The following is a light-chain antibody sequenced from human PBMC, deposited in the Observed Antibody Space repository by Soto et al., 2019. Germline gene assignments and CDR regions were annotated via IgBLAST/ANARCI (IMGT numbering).Light chain of an antibody. J-gene: IGLJ1*01. Sequence: HSALTQPSSLSGSPGQSITISCTGYIHYDFVSWYQQHPGTAPKLVIYEVSNRPSGTSDRFSGSKSGHTASLTISGLQTEDEAVYYCGSYTSSSNYVFGTGTKVNVL. CDR3: GSYTSSSNYV. V-gene: IGLV2-14*01. CDR2: EVS. CDR1: IHYDF.